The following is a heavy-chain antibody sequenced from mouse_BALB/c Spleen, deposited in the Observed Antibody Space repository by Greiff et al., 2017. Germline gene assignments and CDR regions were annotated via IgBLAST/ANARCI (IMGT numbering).Heavy chain of an antibody. CDR1: GFTFSSFG. Sequence: EVKLVESGGGLVQPGGSRKLSCAASGFTFSSFGMHWVRKAPEKGLEWVAYISSGSSTIYYADTVKGRFTISRDNPKNTLFLQMTSLRSEDTAMYYCARGGAYGNYLDYWGQGTTLTVSS. CDR3: ARGGAYGNYLDY. D-gene: IGHD2-1*01. CDR2: ISSGSSTI. J-gene: IGHJ2*01. V-gene: IGHV5-17*02.